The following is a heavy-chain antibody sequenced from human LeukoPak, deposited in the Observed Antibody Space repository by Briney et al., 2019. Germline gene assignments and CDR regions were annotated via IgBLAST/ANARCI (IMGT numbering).Heavy chain of an antibody. D-gene: IGHD2-15*01. V-gene: IGHV4-39*01. Sequence: PSETLSLTCTVSGGSISNSRYYWGWIRQPPGKGLEWIGRIYYSGSTYYNPSLKSRITVSVDTSKNQFSLKLSSVTAADTAVYYCAGQYCSGGSCYSSDDYWGQGTLVTVSS. CDR3: AGQYCSGGSCYSSDDY. J-gene: IGHJ4*02. CDR1: GGSISNSRYY. CDR2: IYYSGST.